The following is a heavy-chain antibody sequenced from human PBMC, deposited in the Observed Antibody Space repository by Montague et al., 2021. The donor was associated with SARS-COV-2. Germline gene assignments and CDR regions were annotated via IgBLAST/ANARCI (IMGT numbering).Heavy chain of an antibody. Sequence: SLRLSCAASGFTVSSNYMSWVRQAPGKGLEWVSVIYSGGSTYYADSVKGRFTISSHNSKNTLYLQMNSLRAEDTAVYYCARDHGSGWFTFDYWGQGTLVTVSS. V-gene: IGHV3-53*04. J-gene: IGHJ4*02. CDR1: GFTVSSNY. D-gene: IGHD6-19*01. CDR3: ARDHGSGWFTFDY. CDR2: IYSGGST.